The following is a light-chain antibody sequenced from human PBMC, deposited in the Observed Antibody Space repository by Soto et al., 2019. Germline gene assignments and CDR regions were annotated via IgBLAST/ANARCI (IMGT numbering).Light chain of an antibody. CDR1: QSISSN. CDR2: RTS. J-gene: IGKJ5*01. V-gene: IGKV3-15*01. Sequence: EIVITQSPATLSVSPGERATLSCRASQSISSNLAWYQQTPGQAPRLLMFRTSSSATGFPARFSGSGSGTEFKLTISSLQSEDCGVYYCQQRSNWNPITLGQGTRLEIK. CDR3: QQRSNWNPIT.